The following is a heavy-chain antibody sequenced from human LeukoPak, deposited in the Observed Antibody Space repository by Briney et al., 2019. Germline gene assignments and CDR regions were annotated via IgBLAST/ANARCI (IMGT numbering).Heavy chain of an antibody. CDR1: GYSFISYD. V-gene: IGHV1-18*01. Sequence: GASLKVSCKASGYSFISYDISWGRQPPGQGREGMRGISSYNGNTNYGQKLQGRVTMTTDTSTSTAYMEVRSLRSDDTAVYYCARVWQRLVQDYWGQGTVVTVSS. J-gene: IGHJ4*02. CDR3: ARVWQRLVQDY. CDR2: ISSYNGNT. D-gene: IGHD6-13*01.